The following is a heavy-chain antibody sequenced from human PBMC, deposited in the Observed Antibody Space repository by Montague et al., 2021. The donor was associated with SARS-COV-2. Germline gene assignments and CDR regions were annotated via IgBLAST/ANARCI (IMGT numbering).Heavy chain of an antibody. CDR2: INHSGST. J-gene: IGHJ4*02. CDR3: ARGTEDGSGIYSHYYYDH. D-gene: IGHD3-10*01. CDR1: GGSFSGYY. Sequence: SETLSLTCAAYGGSFSGYYWSWIRQPPGKGLEWIGEINHSGSTNYNPSLKSRVTISVDTSKNQFSLKLSSVTAADTAVYYCARGTEDGSGIYSHYYYDHWGQGTLVTVSS. V-gene: IGHV4-34*01.